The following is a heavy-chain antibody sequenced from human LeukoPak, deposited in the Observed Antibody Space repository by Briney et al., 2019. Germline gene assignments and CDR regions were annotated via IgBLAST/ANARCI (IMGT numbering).Heavy chain of an antibody. V-gene: IGHV3-23*01. CDR3: AKDEGYSSSWGISDY. J-gene: IGHJ4*02. D-gene: IGHD6-13*01. CDR2: ISGSGGST. Sequence: PGGSLRLSCAASGFTFSSYAMSWVRQAPGKGLEWVSAISGSGGSTYYADSVKGRFTISRDNSKNTMYLQMNSLRAEDTAVYYCAKDEGYSSSWGISDYGGQGTLVTVSS. CDR1: GFTFSSYA.